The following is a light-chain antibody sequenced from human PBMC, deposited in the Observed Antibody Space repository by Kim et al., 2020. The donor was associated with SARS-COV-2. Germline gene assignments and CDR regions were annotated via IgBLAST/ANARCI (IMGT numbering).Light chain of an antibody. CDR3: QQYDIVPPT. J-gene: IGKJ5*01. CDR1: QAITNY. CDR2: DAS. V-gene: IGKV1-33*01. Sequence: ASLGARVTITCRASQAITNYLNWYQQKPGKAPKLLIYDASKLETGVPSRFSGSGSGTDFTLTITSLQPEDIATYYCQQYDIVPPTFGQGTRLEIK.